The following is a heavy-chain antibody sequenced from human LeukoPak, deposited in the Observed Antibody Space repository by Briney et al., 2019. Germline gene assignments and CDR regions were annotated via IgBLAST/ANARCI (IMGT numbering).Heavy chain of an antibody. CDR1: GFTFSNYG. V-gene: IGHV3-30*02. Sequence: GGSLRLSCAASGFTFSNYGMHWVRQAPGKGLEWVAFIQYDGSDKYYADSVKGRFTISRDNSKNTLYLQMNSLRTEDTAVYYCARIGYSSSSLDYWGQGTLVTVSS. D-gene: IGHD6-13*01. CDR3: ARIGYSSSSLDY. J-gene: IGHJ4*02. CDR2: IQYDGSDK.